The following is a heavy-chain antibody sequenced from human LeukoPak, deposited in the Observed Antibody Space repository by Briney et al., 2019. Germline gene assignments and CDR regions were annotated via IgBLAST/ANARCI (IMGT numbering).Heavy chain of an antibody. CDR1: GYTFTSYG. V-gene: IGHV1-18*01. J-gene: IGHJ3*02. CDR3: ATVITMIVPRPPGQGENAFDI. D-gene: IGHD3-22*01. CDR2: VSAYNGNT. Sequence: ASVKVSCKASGYTFTSYGISWVRQAPGQGLEWMGWVSAYNGNTNYAQKLQGRVTMTTDTSTSTAYMELSSLRSEDTAVYYCATVITMIVPRPPGQGENAFDIWGQGTMVTVSS.